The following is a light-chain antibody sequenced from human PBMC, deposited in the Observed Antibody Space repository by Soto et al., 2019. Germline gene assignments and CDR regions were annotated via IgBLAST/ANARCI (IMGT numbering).Light chain of an antibody. Sequence: EIVLTQSPATLSLSPGERATLSCRASQSVSSYLAWYQQKPGQAPRLLIYDASNRAIGIPARFSGSGSGTDFTLTISSLEPEDFAFYYCQQRSDWPPLTFGGGTKVEIK. CDR3: QQRSDWPPLT. CDR2: DAS. V-gene: IGKV3-11*01. J-gene: IGKJ4*01. CDR1: QSVSSY.